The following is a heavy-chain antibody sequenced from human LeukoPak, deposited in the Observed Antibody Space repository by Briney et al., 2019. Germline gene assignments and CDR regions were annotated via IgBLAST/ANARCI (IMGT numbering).Heavy chain of an antibody. D-gene: IGHD3-22*01. CDR2: IIVYNGHT. CDR1: GYTFSNYG. Sequence: GASVKVSCKGSGYTFSNYGVSWVRQAPGQGLEWMGWIIVYNGHTNYAQNLQGRVTMTTDASTSTAYMELSSLRSEDTAVYYCASHPYYDSSGTNAGYWGQGTLVTVSS. CDR3: ASHPYYDSSGTNAGY. V-gene: IGHV1-18*04. J-gene: IGHJ4*02.